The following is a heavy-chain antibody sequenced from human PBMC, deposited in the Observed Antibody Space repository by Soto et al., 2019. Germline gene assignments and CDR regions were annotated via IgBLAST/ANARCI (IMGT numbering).Heavy chain of an antibody. D-gene: IGHD6-19*01. V-gene: IGHV3-9*01. CDR3: AKGEVNSGWFSDY. J-gene: IGHJ4*02. CDR1: GFTFDDYV. CDR2: ISGNSDII. Sequence: PGGSLRLSCIASGFTFDDYVMHWVRQVPGKGLEWVSGISGNSDIIGYADSVKGRLTISRDNAKNSLYLQMSSLRAEDTALYYCAKGEVNSGWFSDYWGKGT.